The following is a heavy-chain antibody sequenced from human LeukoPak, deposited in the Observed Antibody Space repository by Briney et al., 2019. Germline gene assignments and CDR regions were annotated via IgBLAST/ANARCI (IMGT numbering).Heavy chain of an antibody. D-gene: IGHD6-13*01. CDR3: ARDWRNKYSNSWSRGEWYFDL. CDR1: GFTFTSHS. CDR2: ISSSSSYI. V-gene: IGHV3-21*01. Sequence: GGSLRLSCAASGFTFTSHSLNWVRQAPGKGLEWVSSISSSSSYIYYADSVKGRFSISRDNARNSLYLQMNSLTAEDTAVYYCARDWRNKYSNSWSRGEWYFDLWGRGTLVTVSS. J-gene: IGHJ2*01.